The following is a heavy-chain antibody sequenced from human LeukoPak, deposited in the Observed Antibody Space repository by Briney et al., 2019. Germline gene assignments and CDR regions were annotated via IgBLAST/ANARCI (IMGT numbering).Heavy chain of an antibody. V-gene: IGHV1-18*04. D-gene: IGHD1-1*01. Sequence: ASVKVSCKASGYTFTNYGISWVRQAPGQGLEWMGWIKVHTGNTNYAQKVQDRVTMTTDTSTSTAYMDLRSLRSDDTAMYYCARVDTAPGVHNIDYWGQGTLVTVSS. CDR2: IKVHTGNT. CDR3: ARVDTAPGVHNIDY. CDR1: GYTFTNYG. J-gene: IGHJ4*02.